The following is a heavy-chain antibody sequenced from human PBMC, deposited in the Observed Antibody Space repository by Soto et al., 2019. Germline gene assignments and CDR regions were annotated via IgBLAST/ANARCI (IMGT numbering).Heavy chain of an antibody. CDR1: GGSISSYY. D-gene: IGHD3-3*01. CDR3: ARADFWSGFDYYHMDV. J-gene: IGHJ6*03. CDR2: IYYSGST. Sequence: QVQLQESGPGLVKPSETLSLTCTVSGGSISSYYWSWIRQPPGKGLEWIGYIYYSGSTNYNPSLKSRVTISVDTSKNQFSLKLSSVTAADTAVYYCARADFWSGFDYYHMDVWGKGTTVTVSS. V-gene: IGHV4-59*01.